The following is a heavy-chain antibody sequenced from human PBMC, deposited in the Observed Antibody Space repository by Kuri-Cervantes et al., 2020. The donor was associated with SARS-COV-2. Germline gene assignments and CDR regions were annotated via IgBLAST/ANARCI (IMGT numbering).Heavy chain of an antibody. J-gene: IGHJ4*02. D-gene: IGHD1-26*01. CDR2: ISSTGDTI. CDR3: TRWRAGAKT. V-gene: IGHV3-48*03. CDR1: GFTFSSYE. Sequence: GESLKISCAASGFTFSSYEMNWVRQTPGKGLEWVSYISSTGDTIYYADSVKGRFTISRDNAKNSLYLQMNSLRAEDTAVYYCTRWRAGAKTWGQGTLVTVSS.